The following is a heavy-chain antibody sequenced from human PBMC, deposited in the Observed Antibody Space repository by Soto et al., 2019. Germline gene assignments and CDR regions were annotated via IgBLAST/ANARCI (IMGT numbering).Heavy chain of an antibody. J-gene: IGHJ3*02. Sequence: PSETLSLTCAVSGGSISSYYWSWIRQPPGKGLEWIGYIYYSGSTNYDPSLKSRVTISVDTSKNQFSLKLSPVTAADTAVYYCAGHIGYGDYGAFDIWGQRTMVTVS. CDR3: AGHIGYGDYGAFDI. V-gene: IGHV4-59*08. D-gene: IGHD4-17*01. CDR2: IYYSGST. CDR1: GGSISSYY.